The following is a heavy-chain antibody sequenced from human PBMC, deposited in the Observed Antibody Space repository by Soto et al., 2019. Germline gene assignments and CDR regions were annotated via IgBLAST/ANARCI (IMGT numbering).Heavy chain of an antibody. J-gene: IGHJ6*02. CDR3: AKESVEATYSYYGMDV. CDR1: GFSFDSYG. D-gene: IGHD4-4*01. V-gene: IGHV3-30*18. CDR2: VSFDSKNK. Sequence: GGSLRLSCAGSGFSFDSYGMHWVRQAPGKGLEWVATVSFDSKNKYYIDSVEGRFTISRDNSKNMLYLQMNSLRHEDTAVYYCAKESVEATYSYYGMDVWRPGTTVTVSS.